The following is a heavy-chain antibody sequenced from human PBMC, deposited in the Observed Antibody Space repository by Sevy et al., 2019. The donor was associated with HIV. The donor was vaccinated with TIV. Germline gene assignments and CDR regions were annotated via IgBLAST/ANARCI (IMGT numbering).Heavy chain of an antibody. V-gene: IGHV3-23*01. CDR1: GFTFSSYA. CDR3: ASRNGYGDEGGAFDI. CDR2: ISGSGGST. D-gene: IGHD4-17*01. Sequence: GGSLILSCAASGFTFSSYAMSWVRQAPGKGLEWVSAISGSGGSTYYADSMKGRFTISRDNSKNTLYLQMNSLRAEDTAVYYCASRNGYGDEGGAFDIWGQGTMVTVSS. J-gene: IGHJ3*02.